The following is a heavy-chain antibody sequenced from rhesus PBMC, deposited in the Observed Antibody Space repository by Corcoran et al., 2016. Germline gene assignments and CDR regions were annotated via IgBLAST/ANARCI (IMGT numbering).Heavy chain of an antibody. CDR2: IDSSASP. CDR1: GGSISGYW. D-gene: IGHD4-17*01. V-gene: IGHV4-160*01. J-gene: IGHJ4*01. CDR3: AREMYGINPFDY. Sequence: QLQLQESGPGLVKPSETLSLTCAVSGGSISGYWWSWIRQPPGKGLEWFGRIDSSASPAYTPPFQSRVTVSRNTSKNQFSLKLGSVTAADTVVYYCAREMYGINPFDYWGQGVLVTVSS.